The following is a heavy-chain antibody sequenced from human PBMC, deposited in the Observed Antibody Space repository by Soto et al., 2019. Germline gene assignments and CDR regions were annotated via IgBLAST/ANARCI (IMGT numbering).Heavy chain of an antibody. CDR1: GGSISSGGYY. CDR3: ARDRSGYEIDY. CDR2: IYYSGST. V-gene: IGHV4-31*03. D-gene: IGHD5-12*01. Sequence: SETLSLTCTVSGGSISSGGYYWSWIRRHPGQGLEWIGYIYYSGSTYYTPSLKSRVTISVDTSKNQFSLKLSSVTAADTAVYYCARDRSGYEIDYWGQGTLVTVSS. J-gene: IGHJ4*02.